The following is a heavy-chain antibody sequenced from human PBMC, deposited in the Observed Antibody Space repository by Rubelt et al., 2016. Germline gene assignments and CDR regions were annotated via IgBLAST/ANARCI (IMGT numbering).Heavy chain of an antibody. Sequence: QVQLVQSGAEVKKPGASVKVSCKASGYTFTGYYMHWVRQAPGQGLEWVGRINPNSGGTNYAPKFQGWVTMTRDPASTTAYMELSRLRSDDTAVFYCARESSSGWYVAYWGQGTLVTVSS. D-gene: IGHD6-19*01. CDR1: GYTFTGYY. CDR3: ARESSSGWYVAY. V-gene: IGHV1-2*04. J-gene: IGHJ4*02. CDR2: INPNSGGT.